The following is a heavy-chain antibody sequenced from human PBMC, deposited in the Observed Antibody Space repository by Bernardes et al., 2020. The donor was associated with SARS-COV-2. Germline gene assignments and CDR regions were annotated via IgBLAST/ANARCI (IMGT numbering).Heavy chain of an antibody. V-gene: IGHV3-7*03. CDR1: GFTFSSYW. CDR2: IKGDGSQI. D-gene: IGHD3-22*01. Sequence: GGSLRLSCAASGFTFSSYWMSWVRQAPGKGLEWVANIKGDGSQISSVDSVRGRFTISRDNARNLLYLQMNNLRADDTAVYFCAKQLFYYDDTAKPHFDYWGQGTLVTVSS. J-gene: IGHJ4*02. CDR3: AKQLFYYDDTAKPHFDY.